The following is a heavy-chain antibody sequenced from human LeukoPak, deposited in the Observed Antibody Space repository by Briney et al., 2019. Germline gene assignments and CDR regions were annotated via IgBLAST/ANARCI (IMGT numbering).Heavy chain of an antibody. Sequence: ASVKVSCKASGYTFTSYYMHWVRQAPGQGLEWMGIINPSGGSTSYAQKFQGRVTMTRDTSTSTFYMELSSLRSEDTAVYYCASGGYSYGFDYWGQGTLVTVSS. J-gene: IGHJ4*02. V-gene: IGHV1-46*01. D-gene: IGHD5-18*01. CDR3: ASGGYSYGFDY. CDR1: GYTFTSYY. CDR2: INPSGGST.